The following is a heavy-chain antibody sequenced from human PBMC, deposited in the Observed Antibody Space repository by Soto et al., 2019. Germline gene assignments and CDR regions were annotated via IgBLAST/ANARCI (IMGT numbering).Heavy chain of an antibody. CDR3: AHSWNGDYVLDY. CDR1: GFSLSTSGVG. Sequence: QITLKESGPTLVKPTQTLTLTCTFSGFSLSTSGVGVGWIRQPPGKALEWLALIYWDDDKRYSPSLKSRLTLTKDTSKNQVVLTMTSMDPVDTAAYYCAHSWNGDYVLDYWGQGTLFTVYS. V-gene: IGHV2-5*02. J-gene: IGHJ4*02. D-gene: IGHD4-17*01. CDR2: IYWDDDK.